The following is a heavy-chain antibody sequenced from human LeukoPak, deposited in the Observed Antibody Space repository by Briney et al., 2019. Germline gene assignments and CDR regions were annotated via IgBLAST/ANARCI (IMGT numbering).Heavy chain of an antibody. V-gene: IGHV3-64*01. Sequence: GGSLRLSCAASGFTFSSYAMHWVRQAPGKGLEYVSTISSNGGSTYYANSVKGRFTISRDNSKNTLYLQMNSLRAEDTAVYYCAKDHGGSYPDSIDYWGQGTLVTVSS. J-gene: IGHJ4*02. CDR1: GFTFSSYA. CDR2: ISSNGGST. D-gene: IGHD1-26*01. CDR3: AKDHGGSYPDSIDY.